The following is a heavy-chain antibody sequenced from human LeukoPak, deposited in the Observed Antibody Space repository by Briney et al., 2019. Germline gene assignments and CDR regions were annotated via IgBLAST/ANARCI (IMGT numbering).Heavy chain of an antibody. CDR3: ARSPTSARLLADDAFDI. D-gene: IGHD2/OR15-2a*01. CDR2: ISAYNGNT. J-gene: IGHJ3*02. CDR1: GYTFTSYG. Sequence: GASVKVSCKASGYTFTSYGISWVRQAPGQGLEWMGWISAYNGNTNYAQKLQGRVTMTTDTSTSTAYMELRSLRSDDTAVYYCARSPTSARLLADDAFDIWGKGTMVTVSS. V-gene: IGHV1-18*01.